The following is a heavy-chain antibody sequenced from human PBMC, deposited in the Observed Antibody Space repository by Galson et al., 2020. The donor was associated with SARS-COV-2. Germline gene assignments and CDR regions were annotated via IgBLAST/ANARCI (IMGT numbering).Heavy chain of an antibody. CDR2: ITGSGGNT. J-gene: IGHJ4*02. D-gene: IGHD4-17*01. Sequence: TGGSLRLSCAASGFTFSSYAMSWVRQAPGKGLEWVSVITGSGGNTYYADSVKGRFTISRDNSKNTLYLQMNSLRAEDTAVYFCATHHYGIEPPYYFDYWGQGTLVTVSS. CDR1: GFTFSSYA. CDR3: ATHHYGIEPPYYFDY. V-gene: IGHV3-23*01.